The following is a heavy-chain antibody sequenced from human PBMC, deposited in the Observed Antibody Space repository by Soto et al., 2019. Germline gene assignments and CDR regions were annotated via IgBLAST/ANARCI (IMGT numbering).Heavy chain of an antibody. CDR2: IIPIFGTA. D-gene: IGHD2-8*01. CDR3: ARDAVHLYSAHHPPYGMDV. CDR1: GGTFSSYA. J-gene: IGHJ6*02. Sequence: QVQLVQSGAEVKKPGSSVKVSCKASGGTFSSYAISWVRQAPGQGLEWMGGIIPIFGTANYAQKFQGRVTITADESTSTAYMELSSLRSEDTAVYYCARDAVHLYSAHHPPYGMDVWGQGTTVTVSS. V-gene: IGHV1-69*12.